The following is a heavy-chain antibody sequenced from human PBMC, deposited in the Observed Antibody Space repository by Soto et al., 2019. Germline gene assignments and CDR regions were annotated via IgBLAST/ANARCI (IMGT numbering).Heavy chain of an antibody. CDR1: GFTFSSYA. V-gene: IGHV3-23*01. CDR2: IRGSGGST. CDR3: AKDRISWPTTDACDS. D-gene: IGHD1-1*01. Sequence: EVQLLESGGGLVQPGGSLRLSCAASGFTFSSYAMSWVRQAPGKGLEWVSAIRGSGGSTYYADSVKGRFTISRDNSKNTLYRQMNSLRAEATAVYYCAKDRISWPTTDACDSWVQGTMVTVSS. J-gene: IGHJ3*02.